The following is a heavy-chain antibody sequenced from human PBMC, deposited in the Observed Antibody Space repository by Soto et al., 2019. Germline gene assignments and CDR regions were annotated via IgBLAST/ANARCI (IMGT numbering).Heavy chain of an antibody. CDR3: ARVRRGVWGSYRSRGWFDP. J-gene: IGHJ5*02. CDR1: GGSFSGYY. D-gene: IGHD3-16*02. Sequence: PSETLSLTCAVYGGSFSGYYWSWIRQPPGKGLEWIGEINHSGSTNYNPSLKSRVTISVDTSKNQFSLKLSSVTAADTAVYYCARVRRGVWGSYRSRGWFDPWGQGTLVTVSS. V-gene: IGHV4-34*01. CDR2: INHSGST.